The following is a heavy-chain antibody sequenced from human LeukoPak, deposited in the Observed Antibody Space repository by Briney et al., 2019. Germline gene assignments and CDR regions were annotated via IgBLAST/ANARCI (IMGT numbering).Heavy chain of an antibody. J-gene: IGHJ4*02. CDR3: ARDYRARVGRHSDLGGECDY. CDR2: ISAYNGDT. Sequence: GASVKVSCKASGYTFTSYGFSWVRQAPGQGLEWMGWISAYNGDTKYAQRYQGRVTLTTDTSTGTAYMELRSLRYDDTAAYYCARDYRARVGRHSDLGGECDYWGQGTLVTVSS. D-gene: IGHD1-26*01. CDR1: GYTFTSYG. V-gene: IGHV1-18*01.